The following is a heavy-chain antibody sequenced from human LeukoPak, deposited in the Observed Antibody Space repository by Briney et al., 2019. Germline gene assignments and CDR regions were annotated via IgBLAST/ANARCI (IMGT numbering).Heavy chain of an antibody. CDR3: ARRGVIADAFDI. V-gene: IGHV4-59*08. J-gene: IGHJ3*02. D-gene: IGHD3-10*01. CDR2: IYYSGST. Sequence: GSLRLSCAASGFTFSSYWMSWVRQAPGKGLEWIGYIYYSGSTNYNPSLKSRVTISVDTSKNQFSLKLSSVTAADTAVYYCARRGVIADAFDIWGQGTMVTVSS. CDR1: GFTFSSYW.